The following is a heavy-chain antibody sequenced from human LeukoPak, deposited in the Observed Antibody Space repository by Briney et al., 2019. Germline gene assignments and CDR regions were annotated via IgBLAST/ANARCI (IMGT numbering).Heavy chain of an antibody. V-gene: IGHV1-69*13. D-gene: IGHD5-24*01. CDR1: GGTFSSYA. CDR3: ARDPGRAGYNFDY. Sequence: ASVKVSRKASGGTFSSYAISWVRQAPGQGLEWMGGIIPIFGTANYAQKFQGRVTITADESTSTAYMELSSLGSEDTAVYYCARDPGRAGYNFDYWGQGTLVTVSS. CDR2: IIPIFGTA. J-gene: IGHJ4*02.